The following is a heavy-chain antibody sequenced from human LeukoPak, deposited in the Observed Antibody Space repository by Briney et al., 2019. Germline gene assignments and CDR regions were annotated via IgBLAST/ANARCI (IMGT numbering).Heavy chain of an antibody. CDR1: GFTFSSYN. Sequence: GGSLRLSCVVSGFTFSSYNMHWVRQAPGKGLEWVSSIGSSSDYIHYADSLKGRFTISRDIAKNSLYLQMNSLRAEDTAVYYCAKGHRPVGATLIDYWGQGTLVTVSS. D-gene: IGHD1-26*01. CDR3: AKGHRPVGATLIDY. V-gene: IGHV3-21*01. J-gene: IGHJ4*02. CDR2: IGSSSDYI.